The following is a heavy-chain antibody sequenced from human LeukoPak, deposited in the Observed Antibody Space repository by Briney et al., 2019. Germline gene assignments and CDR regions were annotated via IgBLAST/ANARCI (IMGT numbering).Heavy chain of an antibody. CDR1: GFTFSSYA. Sequence: PGGSLRLSCAASGFTFSSYAMSWVRQAPGKGLEWVSAISGSGGSTYYADSVKGRFTISRDNSKNTLYLQMNGLRTEDTAVYYCAKVVSTTWHTFDYWGQGTLVTVSS. V-gene: IGHV3-23*01. CDR2: ISGSGGST. J-gene: IGHJ4*02. D-gene: IGHD1-14*01. CDR3: AKVVSTTWHTFDY.